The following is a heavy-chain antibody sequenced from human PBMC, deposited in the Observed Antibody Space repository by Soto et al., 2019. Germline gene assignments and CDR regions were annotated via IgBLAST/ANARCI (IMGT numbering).Heavy chain of an antibody. D-gene: IGHD3-22*01. CDR1: GFTFSAYV. CDR2: ISSNGGRT. V-gene: IGHV3-23*01. CDR3: TTNYYDSSGYDNWFDP. J-gene: IGHJ5*02. Sequence: GGSLRLSCAASGFTFSAYVMCWVRQAPGKGPEWVSAISSNGGRTFYADSVKGRFTISRDDSKSIAYLQMNSLKTEDTAVYYCTTNYYDSSGYDNWFDPWGQGTLVTVSS.